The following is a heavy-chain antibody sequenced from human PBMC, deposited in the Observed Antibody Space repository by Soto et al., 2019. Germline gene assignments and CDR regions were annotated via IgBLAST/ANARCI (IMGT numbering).Heavy chain of an antibody. CDR1: GGSIRSGGYY. V-gene: IGHV4-31*03. J-gene: IGHJ6*02. CDR2: IYYSGNT. Sequence: SETLSLTCTVSGGSIRSGGYYWSWVRQNPRRGLEWIGNIYYSGNTYYNPSLKSRLTISVDTSKNQFSLNLSSVTAADTAVYYCARDRLMATAGTARHYFGLDVWGQGTTVTVYS. D-gene: IGHD5-18*01. CDR3: ARDRLMATAGTARHYFGLDV.